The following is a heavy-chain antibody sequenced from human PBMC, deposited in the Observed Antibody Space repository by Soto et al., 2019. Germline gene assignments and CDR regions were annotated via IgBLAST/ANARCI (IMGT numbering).Heavy chain of an antibody. CDR3: ARYYDSSGPDL. Sequence: PGGSLRLSCAASGFNFSNYNMVWVRQAPGKGLEWLSYIPTTSSPIYYANSVKGRFTISRDNAKNSLYLQMNSLRAEDTAVYYCARYYDSSGPDLWGRGTLVTVSS. D-gene: IGHD3-22*01. CDR2: IPTTSSPI. CDR1: GFNFSNYN. V-gene: IGHV3-48*01. J-gene: IGHJ2*01.